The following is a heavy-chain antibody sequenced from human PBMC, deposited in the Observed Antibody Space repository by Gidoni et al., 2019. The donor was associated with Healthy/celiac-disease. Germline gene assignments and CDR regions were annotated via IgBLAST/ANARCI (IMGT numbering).Heavy chain of an antibody. D-gene: IGHD2-21*02. J-gene: IGHJ4*02. CDR2: ISGSGGST. CDR3: AKCPWGGGDWSPYYFDY. V-gene: IGHV3-23*01. Sequence: EVQLLESGGGLVQPGGSLRLSCAASGFTFSSYAMGWVRQAPGKGLEWVSAISGSGGSTYYADSVKGRFTISRDNSKNTLYLQMNSLRAEDTAVYDCAKCPWGGGDWSPYYFDYWGQGTLVTVSS. CDR1: GFTFSSYA.